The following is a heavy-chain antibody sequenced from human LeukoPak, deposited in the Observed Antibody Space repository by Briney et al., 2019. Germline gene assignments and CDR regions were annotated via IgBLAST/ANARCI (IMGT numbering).Heavy chain of an antibody. J-gene: IGHJ4*02. Sequence: SETLSLTCTVSGGSISSSSYYWGWIRQPPGKGLEWIGSIYYSGSTYYNPSLKSRVTISVDTSKNQFSLKLSSVTAADTAVYYCARDGRSVAGIGYWGQGTLVTVSS. CDR1: GGSISSSSYY. CDR3: ARDGRSVAGIGY. CDR2: IYYSGST. D-gene: IGHD6-19*01. V-gene: IGHV4-39*07.